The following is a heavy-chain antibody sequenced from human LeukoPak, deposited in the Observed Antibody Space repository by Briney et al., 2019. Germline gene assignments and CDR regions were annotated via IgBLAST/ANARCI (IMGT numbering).Heavy chain of an antibody. CDR2: ISYDGSNK. CDR3: AKDRIGYCSGGSCYSGVPPAYYYYGMDV. CDR1: GFTFRSYG. J-gene: IGHJ6*02. D-gene: IGHD2-15*01. Sequence: GGSLRLSCAASGFTFRSYGMHWVRQAPGKGLEWVAVISYDGSNKYYADSVKGRFTISRDNSKNTLYLQMNSLRAEDTAVYYCAKDRIGYCSGGSCYSGVPPAYYYYGMDVWGQGTTVTVSS. V-gene: IGHV3-30*18.